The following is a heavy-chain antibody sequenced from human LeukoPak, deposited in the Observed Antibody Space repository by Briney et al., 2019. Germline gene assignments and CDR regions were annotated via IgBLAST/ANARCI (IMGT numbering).Heavy chain of an antibody. Sequence: GGSLRLSCAASGFTFSSYGMHWVRQAPGKGLEWVAVISYDGGNKYYADSVKGRSTISRDNSKNTLYLQMNSLRAEDTAVYYCAKAGNYGDYVGYYYYGMDVWGQGTTVTVSS. CDR3: AKAGNYGDYVGYYYYGMDV. D-gene: IGHD4-17*01. CDR2: ISYDGGNK. J-gene: IGHJ6*02. V-gene: IGHV3-30*18. CDR1: GFTFSSYG.